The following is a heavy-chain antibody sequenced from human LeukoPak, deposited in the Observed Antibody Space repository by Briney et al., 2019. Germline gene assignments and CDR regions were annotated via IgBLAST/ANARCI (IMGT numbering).Heavy chain of an antibody. CDR2: VYYSGST. D-gene: IGHD5-24*01. V-gene: IGHV4-59*01. J-gene: IGHJ4*02. CDR3: ARGRRDGYKVYFDY. Sequence: SESLSLTCTVSGGSISSYYWSWIRQPPGKGLEWIGYVYYSGSTNYNPSLKSRVTISVDTSKNQFSLRLSSVTAADTAVYYCARGRRDGYKVYFDYWGQGTLVTVSS. CDR1: GGSISSYY.